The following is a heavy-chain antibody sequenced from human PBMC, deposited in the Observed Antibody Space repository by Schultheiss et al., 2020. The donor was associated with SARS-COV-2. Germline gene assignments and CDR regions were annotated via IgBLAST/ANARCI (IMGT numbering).Heavy chain of an antibody. J-gene: IGHJ6*02. Sequence: GGSLRLSCAASGFTFSNAWMSWVRQAPGKGLEWVSYISSSGSTIYYADSVKGRFTISRDNSKNTLYLQMNSLRAEDTAVYYCARDQRRITIFGVVITPTDQYYGMDVWGQGTTVTVSS. CDR1: GFTFSNAW. CDR3: ARDQRRITIFGVVITPTDQYYGMDV. CDR2: ISSSGSTI. D-gene: IGHD3-3*01. V-gene: IGHV3-48*01.